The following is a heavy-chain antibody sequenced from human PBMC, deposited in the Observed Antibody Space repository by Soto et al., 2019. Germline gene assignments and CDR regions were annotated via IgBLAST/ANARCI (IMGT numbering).Heavy chain of an antibody. Sequence: PGWSLSLSCAASGFTFSDHTIHWVRQAPGRGLEWVALLSSDGSSKYFADSVKGRFTVSRDNPNNTLSLHMNSLRTEDTAVYYSERQGIGAGKYHYRNLDAWGQGTTVTVS. CDR3: ERQGIGAGKYHYRNLDA. CDR1: GFTFSDHT. CDR2: LSSDGSSK. J-gene: IGHJ6*02. D-gene: IGHD5-12*01. V-gene: IGHV3-30-3*01.